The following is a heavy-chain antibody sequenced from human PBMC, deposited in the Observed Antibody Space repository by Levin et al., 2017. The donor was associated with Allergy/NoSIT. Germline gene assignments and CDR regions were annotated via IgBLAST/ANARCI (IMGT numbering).Heavy chain of an antibody. Sequence: KPGESLKISCTASGFTFGDYAMSWFRQAPGKGLEWVAFLRSIRHGGTSEYAASVKGRFIISRDDSKSIAYLQMNSLKIEDTAMYYCTRDIAARHWFDPWGQGTQVTVSS. CDR1: GFTFGDYA. J-gene: IGHJ5*02. V-gene: IGHV3-49*05. CDR3: TRDIAARHWFDP. D-gene: IGHD6-6*01. CDR2: LRSIRHGGTS.